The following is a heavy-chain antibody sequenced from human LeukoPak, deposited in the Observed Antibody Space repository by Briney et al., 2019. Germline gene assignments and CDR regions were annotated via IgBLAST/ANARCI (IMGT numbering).Heavy chain of an antibody. D-gene: IGHD3-10*01. CDR2: ISAYNGNT. V-gene: IGHV1-18*01. Sequence: ASVKVSCKASGYTFTSYGISWVRQAPGQGLEWMGWISAYNGNTNYAQKLQGRVTMTTDTSTSTAYMELRSLRSDDTAVYYCAFNLYHYGSGSLGFDYWGQGTLVTVSS. CDR3: AFNLYHYGSGSLGFDY. J-gene: IGHJ4*02. CDR1: GYTFTSYG.